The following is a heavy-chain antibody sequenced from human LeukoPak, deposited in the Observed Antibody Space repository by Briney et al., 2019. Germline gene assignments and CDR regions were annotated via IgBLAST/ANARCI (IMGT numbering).Heavy chain of an antibody. D-gene: IGHD3-22*01. CDR2: TWYDGTKR. Sequence: GGSLRLSCAASGFTFSSYAMHWVRQAPGKGLEWVAVTWYDGTKRYYADSVQGRFTISRDNSNNTLSLQMNSLRADDTALYYCAREIPMITPDFWGQGILVTVSS. V-gene: IGHV3-33*08. CDR3: AREIPMITPDF. CDR1: GFTFSSYA. J-gene: IGHJ4*02.